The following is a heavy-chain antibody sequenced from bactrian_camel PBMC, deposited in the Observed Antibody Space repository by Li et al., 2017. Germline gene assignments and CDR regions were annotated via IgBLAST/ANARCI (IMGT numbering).Heavy chain of an antibody. CDR2: IYSDGSAT. CDR3: VRDWRTVVDNTPGDY. D-gene: IGHD6*01. V-gene: IGHV3S6*01. Sequence: HVQLVESGGGLVQPGGSLRLSCAASGFTFSSFYMIWVRQAPGKGLEWVSSIYSDGSATYYADSLKGRFTISRDNAKNTVYLQMNSLTPEDTAVYCCVRDWRTVVDNTPGDYWGQGTQVTVS. J-gene: IGHJ4*01. CDR1: GFTFSSFY.